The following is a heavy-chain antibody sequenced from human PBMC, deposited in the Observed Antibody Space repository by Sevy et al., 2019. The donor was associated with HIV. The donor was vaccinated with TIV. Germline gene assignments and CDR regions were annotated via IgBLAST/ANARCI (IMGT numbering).Heavy chain of an antibody. J-gene: IGHJ4*02. CDR1: GFTFSNYA. CDR2: ISYDGSNK. Sequence: GGSLRLSCSASGFTFSNYAMHWVRQAPGKGLEWVGFISYDGSNKYYADSVKGRFTTSRDNGKNTLYLQMNSLGAEETAVYYCAKDYRVLLITTIDYWGQGTLVTVSS. CDR3: AKDYRVLLITTIDY. D-gene: IGHD3-22*01. V-gene: IGHV3-30*18.